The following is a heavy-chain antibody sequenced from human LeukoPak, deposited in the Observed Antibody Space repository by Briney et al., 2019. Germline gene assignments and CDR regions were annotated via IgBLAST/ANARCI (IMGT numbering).Heavy chain of an antibody. CDR3: ARGLSGAYYDFWSGSLPFDI. V-gene: IGHV1-18*01. D-gene: IGHD3-3*01. CDR1: GYTFTSYG. CDR2: ISAYNGNT. Sequence: GASVKVSCKASGYTFTSYGISWVRQAPGQGLEWMGWISAYNGNTNYAQKLQGRVTMTTDTSTSTACMELRSLRSDDTAVYYCARGLSGAYYDFWSGSLPFDIWGQGTMVTVSS. J-gene: IGHJ3*02.